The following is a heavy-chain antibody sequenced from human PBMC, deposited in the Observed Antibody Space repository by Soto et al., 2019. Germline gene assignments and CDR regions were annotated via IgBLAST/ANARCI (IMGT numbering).Heavy chain of an antibody. J-gene: IGHJ6*02. Sequence: GASVKVSCKASGYTFTSYSMHWVRQAPGQRLEWMGWINAGNGNTKYSQKFQGRVTITRDTSASTAYMELSSLRSEDTAVYYCASSHIAAAPYGVDVWGQGTTVTVSS. V-gene: IGHV1-3*01. CDR3: ASSHIAAAPYGVDV. CDR2: INAGNGNT. CDR1: GYTFTSYS. D-gene: IGHD6-13*01.